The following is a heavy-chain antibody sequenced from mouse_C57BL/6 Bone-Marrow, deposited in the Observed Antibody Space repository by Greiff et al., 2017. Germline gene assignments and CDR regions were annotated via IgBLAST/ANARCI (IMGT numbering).Heavy chain of an antibody. V-gene: IGHV1-81*01. CDR2: IYPRSGNT. J-gene: IGHJ4*01. Sequence: VQLQQSGAELARPGASVKLSCKASGYTFTSYGISWVKQRTGQGLEWIGEIYPRSGNTYYNEKFKGKATLTADKSSSTAYMGRRSLTSEDSAVCFCARNGCLFLLDYWGQGTSVTVSS. CDR1: GYTFTSYG. D-gene: IGHD1-1*02. CDR3: ARNGCLFLLDY.